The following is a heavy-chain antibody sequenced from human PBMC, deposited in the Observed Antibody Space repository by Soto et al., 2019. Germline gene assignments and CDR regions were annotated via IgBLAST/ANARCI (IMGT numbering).Heavy chain of an antibody. J-gene: IGHJ4*02. CDR1: GFTFNDFG. CDR2: LNHDGRNT. Sequence: EVQLLESGGDLVQSGGSLRLSCEASGFTFNDFGMSWVRQTPGKGLEWVSTLNHDGRNTHYAASVEGRFTISRDNSKNTLYLQMGSLSAEDTDIYYCAKDAGNEESLFDYWGRGTLVTVSS. V-gene: IGHV3-23*01. CDR3: AKDAGNEESLFDY.